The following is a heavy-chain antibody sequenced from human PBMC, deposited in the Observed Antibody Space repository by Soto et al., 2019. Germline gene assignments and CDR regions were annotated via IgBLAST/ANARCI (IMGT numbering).Heavy chain of an antibody. D-gene: IGHD6-6*01. CDR3: ARDVGVQELDY. Sequence: GGSLKLSCAASGFTFRSNWMSWVRQAPGRGLEWVASIKPDGSGKYYLDSVRGRFTISRDNAENSLFLQIDSLRVEDTAVYYCARDVGVQELDYWGQGTLVTVSS. V-gene: IGHV3-7*01. J-gene: IGHJ4*02. CDR2: IKPDGSGK. CDR1: GFTFRSNW.